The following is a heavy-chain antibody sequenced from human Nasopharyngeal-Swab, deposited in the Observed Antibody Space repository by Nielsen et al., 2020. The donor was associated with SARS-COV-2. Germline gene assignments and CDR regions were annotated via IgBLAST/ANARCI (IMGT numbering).Heavy chain of an antibody. CDR3: ARVAQLRFRVDP. D-gene: IGHD3-3*01. Sequence: GESLKISCKGSGYTFTNYAMHWVRQAPGQRLEWMGWINAGNGNTKYSQKFQGRVILTRDTSASTAYMELSSLRSEDTAVYYCARVAQLRFRVDPWGQGTLVTVSS. CDR2: INAGNGNT. V-gene: IGHV1-3*01. CDR1: GYTFTNYA. J-gene: IGHJ5*02.